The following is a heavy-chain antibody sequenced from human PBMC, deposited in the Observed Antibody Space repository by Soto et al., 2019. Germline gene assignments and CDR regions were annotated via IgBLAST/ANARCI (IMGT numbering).Heavy chain of an antibody. CDR2: IYPGDSDT. CDR3: ASPLRYDFWSGYVFDY. J-gene: IGHJ4*02. CDR1: GYRFTNYW. V-gene: IGHV5-51*01. D-gene: IGHD3-3*01. Sequence: EVQLVQSGAEVKKPGESLKVSCKGSGYRFTNYWIGWVRQMPGKGLEWMGIIYPGDSDTRYSPSFQGQVTISADKSISTAYLQWSSLKASDTAMYYCASPLRYDFWSGYVFDYWGQGTLVTVSS.